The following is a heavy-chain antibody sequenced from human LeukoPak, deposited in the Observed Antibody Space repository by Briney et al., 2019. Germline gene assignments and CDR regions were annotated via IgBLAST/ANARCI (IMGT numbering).Heavy chain of an antibody. CDR2: INHSGST. V-gene: IGHV4-34*01. J-gene: IGHJ3*02. D-gene: IGHD3-10*01. CDR1: GGSFSGYY. CDR3: ARGYGSGISHAFDI. Sequence: PSETLSLTCAVYGGSFSGYYWSWIRQPPGKGLEWIGEINHSGSTNYNPSLKSRVTISADTSKNQFSLKLSSVTAADTAVYYCARGYGSGISHAFDIWGQGTMVTVSS.